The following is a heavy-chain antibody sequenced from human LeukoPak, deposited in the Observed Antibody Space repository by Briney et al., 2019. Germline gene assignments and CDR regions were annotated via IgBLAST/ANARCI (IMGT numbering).Heavy chain of an antibody. J-gene: IGHJ4*02. CDR1: GGTFSSYA. Sequence: SVKVSCKAFGGTFSSYAISWVRQAPGQGREWMGGVIPLFGTAKSAQKFQGRVTITTDESTSTAYMERSSLRSEDTAVYYCAKTDYHGSGWYGDFDYWGQGTLVTVSS. D-gene: IGHD6-19*01. CDR3: AKTDYHGSGWYGDFDY. V-gene: IGHV1-69*05. CDR2: VIPLFGTA.